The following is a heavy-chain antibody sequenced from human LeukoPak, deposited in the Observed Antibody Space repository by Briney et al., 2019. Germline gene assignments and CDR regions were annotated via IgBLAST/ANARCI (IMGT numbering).Heavy chain of an antibody. V-gene: IGHV3-21*01. CDR1: GFTFDDYA. D-gene: IGHD3-3*01. Sequence: TGGSLRLSCAASGFTFDDYAMHWVRHAPGKGLEWVSGISSTSKYIYYADSVKGRFTISRDNAKNSLYLQMNSLRAEDTAVYYCARVRDDFWSASHRYMDVWGKGTTVTVSS. J-gene: IGHJ6*03. CDR2: ISSTSKYI. CDR3: ARVRDDFWSASHRYMDV.